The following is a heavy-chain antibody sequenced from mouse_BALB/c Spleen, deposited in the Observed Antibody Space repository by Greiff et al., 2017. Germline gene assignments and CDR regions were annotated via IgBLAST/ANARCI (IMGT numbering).Heavy chain of an antibody. CDR2: IRNKANGYTT. J-gene: IGHJ3*01. CDR3: AREGIYYDYAWFAY. CDR1: GFTFTDYY. D-gene: IGHD2-4*01. Sequence: DVQLVESGGGLVQPGGSLRLSCATSGFTFTDYYMSWVRQPPGKALEWLGFIRNKANGYTTEYSASVKGRFTISRDNSQSILYLQMNTLRAEDSATYYCAREGIYYDYAWFAYWGQGTLVTVSA. V-gene: IGHV7-3*02.